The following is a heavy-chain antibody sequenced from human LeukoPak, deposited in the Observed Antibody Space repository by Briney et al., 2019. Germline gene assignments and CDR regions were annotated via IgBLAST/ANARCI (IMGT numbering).Heavy chain of an antibody. CDR3: ARDGPATSYGMDV. CDR1: GGSISSSSYY. D-gene: IGHD2-15*01. J-gene: IGHJ6*02. Sequence: SETLSLTCTVSGGSISSSSYYWGWIRQPPGKGLEWIGSIYYSGSTYYNPSLKSRVTISVDTSKNQFSLKLSSVTAADTAVYYCARDGPATSYGMDVWGQGTTVTVSS. CDR2: IYYSGST. V-gene: IGHV4-39*07.